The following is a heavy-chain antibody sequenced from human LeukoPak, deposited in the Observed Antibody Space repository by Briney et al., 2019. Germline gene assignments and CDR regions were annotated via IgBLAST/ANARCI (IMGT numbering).Heavy chain of an antibody. CDR3: ARLDGRRFGKLSGSYPNVYYYYGMDV. Sequence: SENLSLTCAVYGGSFSGYYWSWIRQPPGKGLEWIGEINHSGSTNYNPSLKSRVTISVDTSKNQFSLKLSSVTAADTAVYYCARLDGRRFGKLSGSYPNVYYYYGMDVWGQGTTVTVSS. CDR1: GGSFSGYY. CDR2: INHSGST. D-gene: IGHD1-26*01. V-gene: IGHV4-34*01. J-gene: IGHJ6*02.